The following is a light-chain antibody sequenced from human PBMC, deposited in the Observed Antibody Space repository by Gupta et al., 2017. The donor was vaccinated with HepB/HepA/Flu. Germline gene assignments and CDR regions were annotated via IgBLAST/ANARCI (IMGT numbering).Light chain of an antibody. Sequence: EILLTQFPATLSLSLGERVTLSCRASQSVSLSLAWYQQKPGQAPRLLVYDAFSRAAGVPPRFSGVGSGTDFTLTISRLEPEDFAVYYCQQRANWPLVTFGQGTRLDIK. J-gene: IGKJ5*01. CDR3: QQRANWPLVT. V-gene: IGKV3-11*01. CDR1: QSVSLS. CDR2: DAF.